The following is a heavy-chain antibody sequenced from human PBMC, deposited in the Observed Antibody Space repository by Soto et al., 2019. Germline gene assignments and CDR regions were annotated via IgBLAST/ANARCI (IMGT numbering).Heavy chain of an antibody. V-gene: IGHV2-5*02. Sequence: QITLKESGPTLVKPTQTLTLTCTFSGFSLSTSGVGVGWIRQPPGKALEWLALIYWDDDKRYSPSLKSRLTITKDPSKNQVVLTMTNMDPVDTATYYCAHSDLGYCSSTSCYVPWFDPWGQGTLVTVSS. J-gene: IGHJ5*02. D-gene: IGHD2-2*01. CDR1: GFSLSTSGVG. CDR3: AHSDLGYCSSTSCYVPWFDP. CDR2: IYWDDDK.